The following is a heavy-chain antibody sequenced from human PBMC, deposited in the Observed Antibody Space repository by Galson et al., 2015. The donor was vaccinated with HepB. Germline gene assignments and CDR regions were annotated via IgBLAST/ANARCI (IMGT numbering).Heavy chain of an antibody. CDR1: GFTFSNYW. CDR3: ARDRSVPQLPTYYYYYHYLDV. Sequence: SLRLSCAASGFTFSNYWMAWVRQAPGKGLEWVANIKQDGSEENYVDSVKGRFTISRDNAKNSLYLQINSLRAEDTAVYYCARDRSVPQLPTYYYYYHYLDVWGQGTKVTVSS. CDR2: IKQDGSEE. D-gene: IGHD2-2*01. J-gene: IGHJ6*03. V-gene: IGHV3-7*01.